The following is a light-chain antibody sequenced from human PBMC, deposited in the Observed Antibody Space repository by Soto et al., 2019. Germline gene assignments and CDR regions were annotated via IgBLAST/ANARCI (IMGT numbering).Light chain of an antibody. CDR1: RSVGSN. J-gene: IGKJ1*01. CDR2: DAS. V-gene: IGKV3-15*01. Sequence: EILMTQSPATLSVSPGERATLSCRASRSVGSNLAWYQQKPGQSPRLLIYDASTRATAIPARLRGSGSGTDFTLTISSLQSEDFAVYYCQQYSTWTSWTFGQGTKVEIK. CDR3: QQYSTWTSWT.